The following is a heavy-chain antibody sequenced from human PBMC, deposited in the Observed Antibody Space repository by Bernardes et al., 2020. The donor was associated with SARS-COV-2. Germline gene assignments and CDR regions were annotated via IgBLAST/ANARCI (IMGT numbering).Heavy chain of an antibody. CDR3: ARGFDY. V-gene: IGHV4-59*01. CDR1: GGSISAYY. J-gene: IGHJ4*02. CDR2: LYYTGST. Sequence: SDTLSLTCTVSGGSISAYYWSWFRQPPGKGLEWIGYLYYTGSTNYNPSLQSRVTISVDTSKNQFSLKLSSVTAADTAVYYCARGFDYWGQGILVTVSS.